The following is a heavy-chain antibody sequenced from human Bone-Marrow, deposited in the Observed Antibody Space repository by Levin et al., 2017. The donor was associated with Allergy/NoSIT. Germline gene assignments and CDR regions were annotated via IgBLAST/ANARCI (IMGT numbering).Heavy chain of an antibody. D-gene: IGHD6-6*01. CDR3: ARGNSSEGPFDK. J-gene: IGHJ4*02. Sequence: PGESLKISCEVSGFIFDDFAMHWVRQVPGKGLEWVAGINWNGGSIVYAGSVKGRFTISRDNAKNSLYLEMNSLRREDTAFYYCARGNSSEGPFDKWGQGSLVTVSS. CDR2: INWNGGSI. CDR1: GFIFDDFA. V-gene: IGHV3-9*01.